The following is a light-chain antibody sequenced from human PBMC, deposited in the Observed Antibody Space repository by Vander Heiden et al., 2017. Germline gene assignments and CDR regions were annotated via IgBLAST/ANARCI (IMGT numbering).Light chain of an antibody. Sequence: VLTQSPLFLPVIPGESDSIYCRSSQSLAYGDGNNYLDWYLQKPGQSPQLLIYLGSTRAFGVPERFTVSVSSTYFALKITRVEAEDVVIYYCMQPLQTPRTFGQGTKVEI. CDR1: QSLAYGDGNNY. CDR2: LGS. CDR3: MQPLQTPRT. V-gene: IGKV2-28*01. J-gene: IGKJ1*01.